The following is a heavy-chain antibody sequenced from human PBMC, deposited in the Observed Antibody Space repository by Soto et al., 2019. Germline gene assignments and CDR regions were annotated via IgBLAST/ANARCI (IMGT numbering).Heavy chain of an antibody. CDR2: IHYTGST. J-gene: IGHJ5*02. D-gene: IGHD1-1*01. Sequence: SETLSLTCTVSGGYMSRYYWTWIRQPPGKGLEWIGNIHYTGSTNYNPSLKSRVTILLGTSTSQFSLKVSSVTAADTAVYCCARDLTISSTDGPLDPWGHGTLVTVSS. CDR3: ARDLTISSTDGPLDP. CDR1: GGYMSRYY. V-gene: IGHV4-59*01.